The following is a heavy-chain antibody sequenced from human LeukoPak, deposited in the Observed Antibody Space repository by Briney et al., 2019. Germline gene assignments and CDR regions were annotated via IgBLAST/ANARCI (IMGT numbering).Heavy chain of an antibody. J-gene: IGHJ6*03. V-gene: IGHV4-39*07. CDR2: IYYSGST. Sequence: SETLSLTCTVSGGSISSSSYYWGWIRQPPGEGLEWIGSIYYSGSTYYNPSLKSRVTISVDTSKNQFSLKLSSVTAADTAVYYCASARRGYCSGGSCYYYYTDVWGKGTTVTISS. CDR1: GGSISSSSYY. CDR3: ASARRGYCSGGSCYYYYTDV. D-gene: IGHD2-15*01.